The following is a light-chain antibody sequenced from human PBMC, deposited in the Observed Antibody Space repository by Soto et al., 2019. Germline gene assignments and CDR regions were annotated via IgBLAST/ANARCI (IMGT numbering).Light chain of an antibody. J-gene: IGKJ2*01. Sequence: EIVLTQSPATLSLSPGERATLSCRASQSVNSFLAWYQQKPGQAPRLLIYDASNRAPGIPARFSGSGSGTDFTLTISSLEPEYFALYYCQQRSGWPRTFGRGTNLEFK. CDR2: DAS. CDR3: QQRSGWPRT. V-gene: IGKV3-11*01. CDR1: QSVNSF.